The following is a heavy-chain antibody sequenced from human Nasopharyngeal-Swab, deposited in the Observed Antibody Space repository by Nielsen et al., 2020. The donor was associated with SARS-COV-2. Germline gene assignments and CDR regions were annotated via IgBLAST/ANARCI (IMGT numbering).Heavy chain of an antibody. CDR2: INPSGGST. Sequence: ASVKVSCKASGYTFTSYYMHWVRQAPGQGLEWMGIINPSGGSTSYAQKFQGRVTMTRDTSTSTVYMELSSLRSEDTAVYYCARDIVVVPAARGSWFDPWGQGTLVTVS. CDR1: GYTFTSYY. CDR3: ARDIVVVPAARGSWFDP. J-gene: IGHJ5*02. D-gene: IGHD2-2*01. V-gene: IGHV1-46*01.